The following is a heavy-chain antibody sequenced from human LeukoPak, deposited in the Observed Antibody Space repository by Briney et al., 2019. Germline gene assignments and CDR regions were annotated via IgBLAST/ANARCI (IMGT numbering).Heavy chain of an antibody. CDR2: ISGSGGST. V-gene: IGHV3-23*01. CDR1: GFTFSSYA. D-gene: IGHD6-13*01. Sequence: GGSLRLSCAASGFTFSSYAMSWVRQAPGKGLEWVSAISGSGGSTYYADSVKGRFTISRDNSKNTLYLQMNSLRAEDTAVYYCAKWIAAADTYYYYYMDVWGKGTTVNVSS. CDR3: AKWIAAADTYYYYYMDV. J-gene: IGHJ6*03.